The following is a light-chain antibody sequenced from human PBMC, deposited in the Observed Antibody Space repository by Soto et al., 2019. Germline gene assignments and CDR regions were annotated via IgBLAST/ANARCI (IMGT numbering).Light chain of an antibody. V-gene: IGKV3-20*01. J-gene: IGKJ1*01. CDR3: QQYGSSPRT. CDR2: GAS. CDR1: QSVSSGF. Sequence: EIVLTQSPGTLSLSPGERATLSCRASQSVSSGFLAWYQQKPGQAPSLLIYGASSRATGIPDRFSGSGSGTDFTLTISRVEPEDFAVYYCQQYGSSPRTFGQGTKVEIK.